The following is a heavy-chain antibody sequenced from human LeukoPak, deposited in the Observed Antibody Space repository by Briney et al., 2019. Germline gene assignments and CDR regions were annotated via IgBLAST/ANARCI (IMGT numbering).Heavy chain of an antibody. D-gene: IGHD3-22*01. Sequence: GGSLRLSCAASGFTFSSYWMSWVRQAPGKGLEWVANIKQDVSEKYYVDSVKGRFTISRDNAKNSLYLQMNSLRAEDTAVYYCARGTYYYDSSGYYYFDYWGQGTLVTVSS. CDR1: GFTFSSYW. CDR3: ARGTYYYDSSGYYYFDY. CDR2: IKQDVSEK. V-gene: IGHV3-7*01. J-gene: IGHJ4*02.